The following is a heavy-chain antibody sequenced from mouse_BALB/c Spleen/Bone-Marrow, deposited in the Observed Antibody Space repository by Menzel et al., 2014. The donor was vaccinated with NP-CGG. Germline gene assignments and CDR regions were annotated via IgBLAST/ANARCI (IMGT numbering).Heavy chain of an antibody. CDR1: GYTFASYW. CDR2: IDPSDSYT. CDR3: TRDDYGY. V-gene: IGHV1S127*01. Sequence: QVQLKESGAELVKPGASVKMSCKASGYTFASYWMHWVKQRPGQGLEWIGTIDPSDSYTSYNQKFKGKATLTVDTSSSTAYTQLSSLASEDSAVYHCTRDDYGYWGQGTTLTVSS. J-gene: IGHJ2*01. D-gene: IGHD2-4*01.